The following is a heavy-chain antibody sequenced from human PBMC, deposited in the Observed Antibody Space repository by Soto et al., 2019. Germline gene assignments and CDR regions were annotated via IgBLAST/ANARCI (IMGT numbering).Heavy chain of an antibody. D-gene: IGHD1-20*01. CDR2: ISYDGSNK. J-gene: IGHJ4*02. V-gene: IGHV3-30*18. CDR3: AKIGLYNWNFDY. CDR1: GFTFSSYG. Sequence: GGSLRLSCAASGFTFSSYGMHWVRQAPGKGLEWVAVISYDGSNKYYADSVKGRFTISRDNSKNTPYLQMNSLRAEDTAVYYCAKIGLYNWNFDYWGQGTLVTVSS.